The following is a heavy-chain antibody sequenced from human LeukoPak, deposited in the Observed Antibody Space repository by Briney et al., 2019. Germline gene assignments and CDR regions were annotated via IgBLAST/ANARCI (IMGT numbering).Heavy chain of an antibody. Sequence: GGSLRLSCAASGFTFSSYWMSWVRQAPGKGLEWVANIKQDGSGKYYVDSVKGRFTISRDNAKNSLYLQMNSLRAEDTAVYYCARDPSYSSSWYGGWFDPWGQGTLVTVSS. V-gene: IGHV3-7*01. J-gene: IGHJ5*02. CDR2: IKQDGSGK. CDR3: ARDPSYSSSWYGGWFDP. D-gene: IGHD6-13*01. CDR1: GFTFSSYW.